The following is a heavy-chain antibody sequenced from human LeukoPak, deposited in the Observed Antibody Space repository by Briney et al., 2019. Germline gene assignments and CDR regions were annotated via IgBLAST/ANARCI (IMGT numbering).Heavy chain of an antibody. D-gene: IGHD1-1*01. Sequence: GGSLRLSCAASGFTFDDYTMHWVRQAPGKGPVWVSRIKSDGSSTRFADSVQGRFTISRDNGKNTLYLQMNSLRAEDTAVYYCARGGETNNWYPGYFDHWGQGALVTVSS. V-gene: IGHV3-74*01. CDR1: GFTFDDYT. J-gene: IGHJ4*02. CDR2: IKSDGSST. CDR3: ARGGETNNWYPGYFDH.